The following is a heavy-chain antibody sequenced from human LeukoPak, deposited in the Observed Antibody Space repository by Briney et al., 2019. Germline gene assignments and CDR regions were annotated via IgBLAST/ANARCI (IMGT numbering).Heavy chain of an antibody. J-gene: IGHJ4*02. CDR2: ISGSGGST. CDR3: AKGDILTGYYKIDY. CDR1: GFTFSSYG. Sequence: PGGSLRLSCAASGFTFSSYGMSWVRQAPGKGLEWVSAISGSGGSTYYADSVKGRFTISRDNSKNTLYLQMNSLRAEDTAVYYCAKGDILTGYYKIDYWGQGTLVTVSS. D-gene: IGHD3-9*01. V-gene: IGHV3-23*01.